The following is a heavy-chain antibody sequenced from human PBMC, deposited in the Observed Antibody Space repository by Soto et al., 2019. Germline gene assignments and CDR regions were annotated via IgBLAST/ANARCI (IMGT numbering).Heavy chain of an antibody. D-gene: IGHD2-21*02. CDR1: GGSITSDDYY. Sequence: QVQLQESGPGLVKPSQSLSLTCTVSGGSITSDDYYWSWIRQPPGRGLEWIGYIFYNGSTHYNPSLKSRFIISLDTSKKQVSLKLSSVTAADTAVYYCASANCGGDCSYRHDRYYFESWGQGTLVTVSS. CDR3: ASANCGGDCSYRHDRYYFES. J-gene: IGHJ4*02. CDR2: IFYNGST. V-gene: IGHV4-30-4*01.